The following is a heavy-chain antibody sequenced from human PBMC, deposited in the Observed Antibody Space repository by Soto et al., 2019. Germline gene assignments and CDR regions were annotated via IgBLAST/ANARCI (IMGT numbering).Heavy chain of an antibody. J-gene: IGHJ3*02. V-gene: IGHV1-3*01. Sequence: GASVKVSCKASGYTFTSYAMHWVRQAPGQRLEWMGWINAGNGNTKYAQKFQGRVTMTRNTSISTAYMELSSLRSEDTAVYYCASPIQLWPHDAFDIWGQGTMVTVSS. CDR3: ASPIQLWPHDAFDI. D-gene: IGHD5-18*01. CDR2: INAGNGNT. CDR1: GYTFTSYA.